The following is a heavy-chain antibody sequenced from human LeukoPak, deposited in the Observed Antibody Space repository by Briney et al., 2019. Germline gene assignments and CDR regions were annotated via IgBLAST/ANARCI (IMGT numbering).Heavy chain of an antibody. CDR1: GFTFSNYW. CDR3: ARTIRGY. J-gene: IGHJ4*02. CDR2: IKEDGSEK. Sequence: GGSLRLSCAASGFTFSNYWMSWVRQAPGKGLEWVANIKEDGSEKHYVDSVKGRFTISRDNAKNSLYLQMNSLRVENTAVYYCARTIRGYWGQGTLVTVSS. V-gene: IGHV3-7*03. D-gene: IGHD3-10*01.